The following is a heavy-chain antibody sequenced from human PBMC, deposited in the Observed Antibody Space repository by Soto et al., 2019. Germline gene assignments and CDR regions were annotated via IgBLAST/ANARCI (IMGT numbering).Heavy chain of an antibody. CDR3: AKEYDSSGYYPDY. CDR2: ISSSGGST. Sequence: TGGSLRLSCAASGFTFSNDAVTWVRQAPGKGLEWVSTISSSGGSTYYADSVKGRFTISRDNSKNTLYLQMSSLRAEDTALYYYAKEYDSSGYYPDYWGQGTLVTVSS. D-gene: IGHD3-22*01. CDR1: GFTFSNDA. J-gene: IGHJ4*02. V-gene: IGHV3-23*01.